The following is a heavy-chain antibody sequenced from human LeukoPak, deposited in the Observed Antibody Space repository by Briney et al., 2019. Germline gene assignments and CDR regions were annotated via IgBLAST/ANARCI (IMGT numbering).Heavy chain of an antibody. Sequence: AGGSLRLSCVASGFTFSNYWMHWVRQPLGKGLVWVSRIYVDGRTTNYADSVKGRFTISRDNAKNTVCLEMNSLSVEDTATYYCIRDFRSADLWGQGTLVTVTS. V-gene: IGHV3-74*01. CDR2: IYVDGRTT. CDR1: GFTFSNYW. CDR3: IRDFRSADL. J-gene: IGHJ5*02.